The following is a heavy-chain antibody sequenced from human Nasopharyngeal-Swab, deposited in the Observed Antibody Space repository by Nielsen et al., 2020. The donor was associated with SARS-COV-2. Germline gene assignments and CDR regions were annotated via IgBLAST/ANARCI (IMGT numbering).Heavy chain of an antibody. D-gene: IGHD3-9*01. Sequence: SGPTLVKPTQTLTLTCTFSGFSLRPSGMCVSWIRQPPGKALEWLALIDWDDDKYYSTSLKTRLTISKDTSKNQVVLTMTNMDPVDTATYYCARIRYDILTGYYIGFDYWGQGTLVTVSS. J-gene: IGHJ4*02. V-gene: IGHV2-70*01. CDR2: IDWDDDK. CDR3: ARIRYDILTGYYIGFDY. CDR1: GFSLRPSGMC.